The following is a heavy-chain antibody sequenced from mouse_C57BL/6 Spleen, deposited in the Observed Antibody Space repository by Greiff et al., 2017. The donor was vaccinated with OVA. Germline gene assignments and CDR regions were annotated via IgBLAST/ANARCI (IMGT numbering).Heavy chain of an antibody. V-gene: IGHV2-5*01. CDR1: GFSLTSYG. CDR3: AKSQDGYYWYFDV. CDR2: IWRGGST. Sequence: VKLVESGPGLVQPSQSLSITCTVSGFSLTSYGVHWVRQSPGKGLEWLGVIWRGGSTDYNAAFMSRLSITKDNSKSQVFFKMNSLQADDTAIYYCAKSQDGYYWYFDVWGTGTTVTVSS. D-gene: IGHD2-3*01. J-gene: IGHJ1*03.